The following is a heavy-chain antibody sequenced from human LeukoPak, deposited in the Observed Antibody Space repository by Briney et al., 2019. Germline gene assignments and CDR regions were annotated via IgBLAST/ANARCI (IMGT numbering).Heavy chain of an antibody. Sequence: SVKVSCKASGGTFSSYAISWVRQAPGQGLEWMGRIIPILGIANYAQKFQGRVTITADKSTSTAYMELSSLRSEDTAVYYCARGFLSSSWLYWGQGTLVTVSS. J-gene: IGHJ4*02. CDR3: ARGFLSSSWLY. V-gene: IGHV1-69*04. CDR2: IIPILGIA. CDR1: GGTFSSYA. D-gene: IGHD6-13*01.